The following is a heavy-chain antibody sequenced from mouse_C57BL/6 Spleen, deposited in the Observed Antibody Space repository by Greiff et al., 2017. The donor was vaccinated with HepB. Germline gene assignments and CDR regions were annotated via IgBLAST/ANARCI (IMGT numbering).Heavy chain of an antibody. CDR3: TRREPLFDY. V-gene: IGHV1-15*01. Sequence: VQLQQSGAELVRPGASVTLSCKASGYTFTDYEMHWVKQTPVHGLEWIGAIDPETGGTAYNQKFKGKAILTADKSSSTAYMELRSLTSEDSAVYYCTRREPLFDYWGQGTTLTVSS. CDR2: IDPETGGT. J-gene: IGHJ2*01. CDR1: GYTFTDYE.